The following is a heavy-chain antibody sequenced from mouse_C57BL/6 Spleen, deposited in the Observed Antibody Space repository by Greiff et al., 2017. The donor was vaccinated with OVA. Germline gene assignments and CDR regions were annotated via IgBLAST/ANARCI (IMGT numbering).Heavy chain of an antibody. CDR3: ARRGMYYYGSSPFDY. Sequence: EVQLQQSGPELVKPGASVKISCKASGYTFTDYYMNWVKQSHGKSLEWIGDINPNNGGTSYNQKFKGKATLTVDKSSSTAYMELRSLTSEDSAVYYCARRGMYYYGSSPFDYWGQGTTLTVSS. CDR1: GYTFTDYY. J-gene: IGHJ2*01. D-gene: IGHD1-1*01. V-gene: IGHV1-26*01. CDR2: INPNNGGT.